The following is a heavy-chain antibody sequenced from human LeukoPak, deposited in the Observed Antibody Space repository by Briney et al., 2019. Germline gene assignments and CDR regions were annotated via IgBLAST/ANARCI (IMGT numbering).Heavy chain of an antibody. CDR1: GFTFSSYS. D-gene: IGHD3-22*01. J-gene: IGHJ3*02. Sequence: GGSLRLSCAASGFTFSSYSMNWVRQAPGEGLEWVSSISSSSSYIYYADSVKGRFTISRDNAKNSLYLQMNSLRAEDTAVYYCARSQYYYDSSGLDAFDIWGQGTMVTVSS. CDR3: ARSQYYYDSSGLDAFDI. V-gene: IGHV3-21*01. CDR2: ISSSSSYI.